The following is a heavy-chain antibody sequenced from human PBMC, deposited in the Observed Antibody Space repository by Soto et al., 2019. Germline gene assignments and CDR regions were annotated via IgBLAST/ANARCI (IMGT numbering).Heavy chain of an antibody. CDR3: ARGLGYSGYDSINLEYYFGY. J-gene: IGHJ4*02. V-gene: IGHV1-46*01. CDR2: INPSGGST. CDR1: GYTFTSYY. D-gene: IGHD5-12*01. Sequence: ASVKVSCKASGYTFTSYYMHWVRQAPGQGLEWMGIINPSGGSTSYAQKFQGRVTMTRDTSTSTVYMELSSLRSEDTAVYYCARGLGYSGYDSINLEYYFGYWGQGTLVTVSS.